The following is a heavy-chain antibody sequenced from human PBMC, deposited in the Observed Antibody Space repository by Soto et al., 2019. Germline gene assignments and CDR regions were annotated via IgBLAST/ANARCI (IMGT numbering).Heavy chain of an antibody. J-gene: IGHJ6*02. CDR3: ARAASRGYSYGYEDYYYYYGMDV. D-gene: IGHD5-18*01. V-gene: IGHV1-18*01. CDR2: ISAYNGNT. Sequence: GASVKVSCKASGYTFTSYGISWVRQAPGQGLEWMGWISAYNGNTNYAQKLQGRVTMTTDTSTSTAYMELSSLRSEDTAVYYCARAASRGYSYGYEDYYYYYGMDVWDQGTTVTVSS. CDR1: GYTFTSYG.